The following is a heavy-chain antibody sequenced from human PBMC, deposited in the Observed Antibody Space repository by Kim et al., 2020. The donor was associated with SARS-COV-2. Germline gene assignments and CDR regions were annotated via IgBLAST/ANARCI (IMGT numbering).Heavy chain of an antibody. V-gene: IGHV3-30*18. CDR1: GFTFSSYG. J-gene: IGHJ6*02. CDR3: AKLCSGGSCYRHIYYYYYGMDV. Sequence: GGSLRLSCAASGFTFSSYGMHWVRQAPGKGLEWVAVISYDGSNKYYADSVKGRFTISRDNSKNTLYLQMNSLRAEDTAVYYCAKLCSGGSCYRHIYYYYYGMDVWGQGTTVTVSS. CDR2: ISYDGSNK. D-gene: IGHD2-15*01.